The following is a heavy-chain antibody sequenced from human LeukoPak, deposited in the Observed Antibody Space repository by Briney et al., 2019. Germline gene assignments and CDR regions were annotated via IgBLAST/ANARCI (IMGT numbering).Heavy chain of an antibody. CDR1: GFTFSNAC. CDR2: IKSKTDGGTT. D-gene: IGHD5-18*01. Sequence: GGSLRLSCAASGFTFSNACMTWVRQAPGKGLEWVGHIKSKTDGGTTAFAAPVKGRFTISRDDSKHTLFLQMNSLKTEDTAGYYCTTVTWIQLWLPDYWGQGALVTVSS. V-gene: IGHV3-15*01. J-gene: IGHJ4*02. CDR3: TTVTWIQLWLPDY.